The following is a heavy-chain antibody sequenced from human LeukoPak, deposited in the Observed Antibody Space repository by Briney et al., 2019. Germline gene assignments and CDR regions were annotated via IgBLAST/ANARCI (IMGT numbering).Heavy chain of an antibody. Sequence: PGGSLRLSCAASGFTFSSYGMSWVRQAPGKGLEWVSAISGSGGSTYYADSVKGRFTISRDNSKNTLYLQVNSLRSEDTAVYYCARDYGSGSYYITNAYWGQGTLVTVSS. D-gene: IGHD3-10*01. CDR1: GFTFSSYG. CDR3: ARDYGSGSYYITNAY. V-gene: IGHV3-23*01. J-gene: IGHJ4*02. CDR2: ISGSGGST.